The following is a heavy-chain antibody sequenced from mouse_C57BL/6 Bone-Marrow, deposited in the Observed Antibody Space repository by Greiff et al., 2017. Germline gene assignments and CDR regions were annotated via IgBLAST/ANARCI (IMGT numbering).Heavy chain of an antibody. CDR3: ARPFDY. J-gene: IGHJ2*01. Sequence: VKLQESGAELVRPGASVKLSCKASGYTFTDYYINWVKQRPGQGLEWIARIYPGSGNTYYNEKFKGKATLTAEKSSSTAYMQLSSLTSEDSAVYFCARPFDYWGQGTTLTVSS. V-gene: IGHV1-76*01. CDR1: GYTFTDYY. CDR2: IYPGSGNT.